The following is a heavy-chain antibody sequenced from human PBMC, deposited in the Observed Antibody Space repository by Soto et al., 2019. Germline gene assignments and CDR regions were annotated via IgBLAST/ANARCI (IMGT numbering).Heavy chain of an antibody. CDR1: GFTFSRFW. Sequence: GGSLRLSCAASGFTFSRFWMHWVRQAPGKGLVWVSRIYSDGSGPMYADSVKGRFTISRDNAKSTLYLQMNSLRAEDTAVYYCATLNSFGSDYWGQGTLVTVSS. J-gene: IGHJ4*02. V-gene: IGHV3-74*03. D-gene: IGHD5-18*01. CDR3: ATLNSFGSDY. CDR2: IYSDGSGP.